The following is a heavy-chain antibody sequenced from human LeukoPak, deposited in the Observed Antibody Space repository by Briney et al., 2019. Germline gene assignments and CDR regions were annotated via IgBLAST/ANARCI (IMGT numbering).Heavy chain of an antibody. V-gene: IGHV4-39*07. CDR1: GGSINSTGYY. D-gene: IGHD3-10*01. CDR3: ARDGDYYGAGSYPYFDS. CDR2: FYYNRNT. J-gene: IGHJ4*02. Sequence: SETLSLTCTVSGGSINSTGYYWGWIRQPPGKGLEWIGNFYYNRNTYYNPSLKSRVTISVDTSKNQFSLKLLSVTAADTAVYYCARDGDYYGAGSYPYFDSWGQGTLVTVSS.